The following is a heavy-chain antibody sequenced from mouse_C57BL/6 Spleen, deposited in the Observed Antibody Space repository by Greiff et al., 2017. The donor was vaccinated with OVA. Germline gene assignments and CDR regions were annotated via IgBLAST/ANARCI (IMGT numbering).Heavy chain of an antibody. V-gene: IGHV1-77*01. Sequence: VQLQQSGAELVKPGASVKISCKASGYTFTDYYINWVKQRPGQGLEWIGKIGPGSGSTYYNEKFKGKATLTADKSSSTAYMQLSSLTSEDSAVYFCARCDYYGSSSYWYFDVWGTGTTVTVSS. CDR2: IGPGSGST. J-gene: IGHJ1*03. CDR1: GYTFTDYY. CDR3: ARCDYYGSSSYWYFDV. D-gene: IGHD1-1*01.